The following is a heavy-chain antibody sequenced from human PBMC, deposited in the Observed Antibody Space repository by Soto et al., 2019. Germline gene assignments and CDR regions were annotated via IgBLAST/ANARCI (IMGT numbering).Heavy chain of an antibody. J-gene: IGHJ6*02. D-gene: IGHD6-13*01. CDR3: GREGQQRTQEDYYQFNGMDD. Sequence: QFQLVQSGAEVKKPGASVKVSCKASGYNFTRFGISWVRQATGHGLEWMGLMGAHSGHKRQAQKYQGNLAMSTDASMHTASIDLRSLTSDDTSHYDGGREGQQRTQEDYYQFNGMDDWGQGTKVIVSS. V-gene: IGHV1-18*01. CDR2: MGAHSGHK. CDR1: GYNFTRFG.